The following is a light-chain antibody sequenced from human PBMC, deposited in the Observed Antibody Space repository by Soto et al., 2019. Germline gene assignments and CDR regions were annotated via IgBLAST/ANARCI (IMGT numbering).Light chain of an antibody. J-gene: IGKJ4*01. Sequence: AIQLTQSPSSLSASVGDRVTITCRASKAISSALAWNQQKPGKAPKLLIYDASSLESGVPSRFSGSGSGTDFTLTISSLQPEDFATYYCQQFNSYPLTFGGGTKVEIK. V-gene: IGKV1-13*02. CDR3: QQFNSYPLT. CDR1: KAISSA. CDR2: DAS.